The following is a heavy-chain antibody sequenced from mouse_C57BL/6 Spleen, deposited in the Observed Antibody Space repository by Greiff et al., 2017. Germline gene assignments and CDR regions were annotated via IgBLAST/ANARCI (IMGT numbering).Heavy chain of an antibody. J-gene: IGHJ4*01. Sequence: EVQLQQSGPVLVKPGASVKMSCKASGYTFTDYYMNWVKQSHGKSLEWIGVINPYNGGTSYNQKFKGKATLTVDKSSSTAYMELNSLTSEDSAVYYCARGSSGYDYYAMDYWGQGTSVTVSS. CDR2: INPYNGGT. D-gene: IGHD3-2*02. CDR3: ARGSSGYDYYAMDY. V-gene: IGHV1-19*01. CDR1: GYTFTDYY.